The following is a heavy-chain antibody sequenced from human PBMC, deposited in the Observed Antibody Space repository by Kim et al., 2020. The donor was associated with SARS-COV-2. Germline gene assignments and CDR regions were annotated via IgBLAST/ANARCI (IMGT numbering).Heavy chain of an antibody. CDR1: GGTLTTSDYY. V-gene: IGHV4-39*01. Sequence: SETLSLTCTVSGGTLTTSDYYWSWIRQPPGRGLEWIANIFWSGNTFYNPSLESRVSLPIDRSKNQFSLTLTSVTAADTAFYYCARTYDY. CDR3: ARTYDY. J-gene: IGHJ6*01. CDR2: IFWSGNT.